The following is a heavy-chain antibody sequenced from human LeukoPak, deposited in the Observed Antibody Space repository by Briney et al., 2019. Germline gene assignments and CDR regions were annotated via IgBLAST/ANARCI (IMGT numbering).Heavy chain of an antibody. CDR3: ARVGRTYYLDY. D-gene: IGHD1-1*01. CDR2: IYYSGST. V-gene: IGHV4-59*08. Sequence: SETLSLTCTVSGGSISSYYWSRIRQPPGKGLEWIGYIYYSGSTNYNPPLKSRVTISVDTSKNQFSLKLSSVTAADTAVYYCARVGRTYYLDYWGQGTLVTVSS. J-gene: IGHJ4*02. CDR1: GGSISSYY.